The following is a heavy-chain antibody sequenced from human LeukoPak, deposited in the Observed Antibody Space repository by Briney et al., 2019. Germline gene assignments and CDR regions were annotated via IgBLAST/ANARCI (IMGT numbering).Heavy chain of an antibody. CDR2: ISYNGDET. CDR3: ARDPSVGGFSGSELDL. Sequence: GGSLRLSCAGSGFTFSNYYMHWVRQAPGKGLEYVSAISYNGDETYYGNSVKGRFTISRDNSKNTLYLQMGSLRAEDTAVYYCARDPSVGGFSGSELDLWGQGTLVTVSS. CDR1: GFTFSNYY. J-gene: IGHJ5*02. V-gene: IGHV3-64*01. D-gene: IGHD3-16*01.